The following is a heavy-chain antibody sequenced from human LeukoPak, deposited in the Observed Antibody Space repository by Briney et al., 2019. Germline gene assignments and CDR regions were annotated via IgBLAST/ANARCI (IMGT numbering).Heavy chain of an antibody. D-gene: IGHD4-23*01. V-gene: IGHV4-59*08. CDR2: IYYSGST. CDR3: ARLNYDYGGIGGFDY. Sequence: SETLSLTCTVSGGSISIYYWSWIRQPPGKGLEWIGYIYYSGSTNYNPSLKSRVTISVDTSKNQFSLKLSSVTAADTAVYYCARLNYDYGGIGGFDYWGQGTLVTVSS. CDR1: GGSISIYY. J-gene: IGHJ4*02.